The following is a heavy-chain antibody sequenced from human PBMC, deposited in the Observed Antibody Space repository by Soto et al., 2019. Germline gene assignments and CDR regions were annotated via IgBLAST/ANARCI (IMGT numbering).Heavy chain of an antibody. V-gene: IGHV3-15*01. CDR3: ITDGPDGRAY. J-gene: IGHJ4*02. CDR1: GFTFTNAW. Sequence: PGGSLRLSCAASGFTFTNAWMSWVRQAPGKGLEWVARIKSKTDGGTTDYATPVKGRFTISRDDSKNTLYLQMNSLKIEDTAVEYCITDGPDGRAYWGQGTQVTVPS. CDR2: IKSKTDGGTT.